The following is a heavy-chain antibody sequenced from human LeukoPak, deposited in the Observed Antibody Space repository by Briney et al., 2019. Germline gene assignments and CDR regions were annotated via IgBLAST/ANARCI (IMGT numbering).Heavy chain of an antibody. CDR1: GYTFTSYY. V-gene: IGHV1-46*01. D-gene: IGHD3-22*01. CDR3: ARDPSLYDSSGYGLDY. Sequence: ASVKVSCKASGYTFTSYYMHWVRQAPGQGLEWMGIINPSGGSTSYAQKFQGRVTMTMQTSPSTVYMELSSLRSEDTAVYYCARDPSLYDSSGYGLDYWGQGTLVTVSS. CDR2: INPSGGST. J-gene: IGHJ4*02.